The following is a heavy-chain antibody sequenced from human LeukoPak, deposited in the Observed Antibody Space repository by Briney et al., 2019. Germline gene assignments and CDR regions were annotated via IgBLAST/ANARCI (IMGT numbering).Heavy chain of an antibody. J-gene: IGHJ6*03. Sequence: GGSLRLSCAASGFTFSSYSMNWVRQAPGKGLEWVSYISSSSSTIYYADSVKGRFTISRDNAKNSLYLQMNSLRAEDTAVYYCARVSLRRGAAAVLWAEYYYYMDVWGKGTTVTVSS. D-gene: IGHD6-13*01. V-gene: IGHV3-48*01. CDR2: ISSSSSTI. CDR1: GFTFSSYS. CDR3: ARVSLRRGAAAVLWAEYYYYMDV.